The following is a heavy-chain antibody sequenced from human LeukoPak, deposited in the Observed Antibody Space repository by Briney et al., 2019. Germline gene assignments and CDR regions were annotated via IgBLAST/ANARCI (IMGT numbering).Heavy chain of an antibody. CDR1: GYTFTNYY. CDR3: ARLGVPTAIVYFDY. Sequence: ASVKVSCKASGYTFTNYYIHWVRQAPGQGLEWMVIITPSGGSTNYAQKFQGRVTMTRDTSTSTVYMELSSLRSEDTAVYYCARLGVPTAIVYFDYWGQGTLVTVSS. V-gene: IGHV1-46*01. CDR2: ITPSGGST. D-gene: IGHD2-2*01. J-gene: IGHJ4*02.